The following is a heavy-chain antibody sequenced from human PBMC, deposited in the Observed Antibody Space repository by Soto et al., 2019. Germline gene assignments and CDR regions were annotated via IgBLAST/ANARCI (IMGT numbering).Heavy chain of an antibody. CDR1: GFTFSTYS. J-gene: IGHJ4*02. D-gene: IGHD3-10*01. CDR2: IGGSGAYT. Sequence: EVQLVESGGGLVKPGGSLRLSCAASGFTFSTYSMNWVRQAPGKGLECVSSIGGSGAYTYYTDSVKGRFTISRDNAKNSLYLQMNSLRAEDTAVYYCATLSYLGSGNYFDNWGQGTLVTVSS. V-gene: IGHV3-21*01. CDR3: ATLSYLGSGNYFDN.